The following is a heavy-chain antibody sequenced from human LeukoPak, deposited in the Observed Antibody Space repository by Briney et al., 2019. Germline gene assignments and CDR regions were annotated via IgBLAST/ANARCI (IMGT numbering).Heavy chain of an antibody. Sequence: PGGSLRLPCAASGFTFSSYAMHWVRQAPGKGLEWVAVISYDGSNKYYADSVKGRFTISRDNSKNTLYLQMNSLRPEDTAVYYCARDYDYGDYFFDYWGQGTLVTVSS. V-gene: IGHV3-30-3*01. D-gene: IGHD4-17*01. CDR1: GFTFSSYA. CDR3: ARDYDYGDYFFDY. J-gene: IGHJ4*02. CDR2: ISYDGSNK.